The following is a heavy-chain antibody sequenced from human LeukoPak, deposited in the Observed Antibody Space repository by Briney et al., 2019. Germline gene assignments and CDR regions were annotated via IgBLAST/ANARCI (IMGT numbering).Heavy chain of an antibody. D-gene: IGHD3-22*01. V-gene: IGHV1-46*01. Sequence: ASVKVSCKASGYTFTSYYMHWVRQAPGQGLEWIGIINPSGGSTSYAQKSQGRVTMTRDTSTSTVYMELSSLRSEDTAVYYCARDPSQGYYYDIFDYWGQGTLVTVSS. CDR3: ARDPSQGYYYDIFDY. J-gene: IGHJ4*02. CDR1: GYTFTSYY. CDR2: INPSGGST.